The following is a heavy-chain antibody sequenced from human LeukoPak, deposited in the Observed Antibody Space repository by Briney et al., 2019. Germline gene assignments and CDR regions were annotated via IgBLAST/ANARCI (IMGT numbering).Heavy chain of an antibody. CDR2: ISAYNGNT. V-gene: IGHV1-18*01. Sequence: GASVKVSCKASGYAFTSYGISWVRQAPGQGLEWMGWISAYNGNTNYAQKLQGRVTMTTDTSTSTAYMELRSLRSDDTAVYYCARSLSYYDSSGYLGGPPHYYFDYWGQGTLVTVSS. CDR3: ARSLSYYDSSGYLGGPPHYYFDY. J-gene: IGHJ4*02. D-gene: IGHD3-22*01. CDR1: GYAFTSYG.